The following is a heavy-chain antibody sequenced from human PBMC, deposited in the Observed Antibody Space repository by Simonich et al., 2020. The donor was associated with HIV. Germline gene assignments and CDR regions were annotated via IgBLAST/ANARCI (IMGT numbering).Heavy chain of an antibody. CDR3: TTSYCSGGTCYWYFDL. D-gene: IGHD2-15*01. J-gene: IGHJ2*01. V-gene: IGHV4-34*01. CDR1: GGSFSTYY. CDR2: INHSGST. Sequence: QVQLQQWGAGLLKPSETLSLTCAVYGGSFSTYYWNWSRQSPGKGREWIGEINHSGSTNSNPSLESRVTISLDTSKNHFSLKLNSVTAADTAVYYCTTSYCSGGTCYWYFDLWGRGTLVTVSS.